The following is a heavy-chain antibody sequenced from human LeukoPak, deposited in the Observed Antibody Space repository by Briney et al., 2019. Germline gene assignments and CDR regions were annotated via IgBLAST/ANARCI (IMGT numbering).Heavy chain of an antibody. J-gene: IGHJ4*02. CDR2: IKQDGSEK. CDR1: GFTFSSFW. D-gene: IGHD1-26*01. V-gene: IGHV3-7*01. CDR3: ARDPKMIYRIVGTTGYFDY. Sequence: GGSLRLSCAASGFTFSSFWKSWVRQAPGKGLEWVANIKQDGSEKYYVDSVKGRFTVSRDNAKNSLYLQMNSLRAEDTAVYYCARDPKMIYRIVGTTGYFDYWGQGTLVTVSS.